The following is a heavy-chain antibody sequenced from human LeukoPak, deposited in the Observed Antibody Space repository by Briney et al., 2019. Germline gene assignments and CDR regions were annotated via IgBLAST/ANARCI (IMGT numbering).Heavy chain of an antibody. D-gene: IGHD3-3*01. CDR1: GYSISSGYY. CDR2: IYHSGST. CDR3: ASETIFGVSNAFDI. J-gene: IGHJ3*02. Sequence: TASETLSFTCAVSGYSISSGYYWGWIRQPPGKGLEWIGSIYHSGSTYYNPSLKSRVTISVDTSKNQFSLKLSSVTAADTAVYYCASETIFGVSNAFDIWGQGTMVTVSS. V-gene: IGHV4-38-2*01.